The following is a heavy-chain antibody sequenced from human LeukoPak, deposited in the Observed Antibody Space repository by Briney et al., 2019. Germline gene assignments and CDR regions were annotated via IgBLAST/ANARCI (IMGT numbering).Heavy chain of an antibody. D-gene: IGHD4-17*01. CDR2: IPYDGSNK. CDR1: GFTFSSYG. J-gene: IGHJ4*02. V-gene: IGHV3-30*03. CDR3: ARGRVTVTTLPDY. Sequence: GGSLRLSCVASGFTFSSYGMHWVRQAPGKGLEWVAVIPYDGSNKYYADSVKGRFTISRDNSKNTLYLQMNSLRPEDTAVYYCARGRVTVTTLPDYWGQGTLVTVSS.